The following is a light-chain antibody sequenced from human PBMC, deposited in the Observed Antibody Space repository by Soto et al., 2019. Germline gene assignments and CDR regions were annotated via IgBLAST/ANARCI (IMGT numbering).Light chain of an antibody. CDR1: SANIGAAYN. CDR2: GNN. J-gene: IGLJ1*01. CDR3: CSYVGSYSYV. V-gene: IGLV1-40*01. Sequence: QSVLTQPPSVSGAPGQRVTISCTGSSANIGAAYNVDWYQQLPGTAPKLLIYGNNKRPSGVPDRFSGSKSGNTASLTISGLLAEDEADYYCCSYVGSYSYVFGTGTKVTVL.